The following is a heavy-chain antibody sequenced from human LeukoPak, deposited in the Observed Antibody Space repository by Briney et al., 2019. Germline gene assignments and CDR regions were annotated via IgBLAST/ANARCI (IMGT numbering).Heavy chain of an antibody. V-gene: IGHV1-2*02. D-gene: IGHD2-21*01. CDR3: LSWAGGNSYVASFDF. Sequence: ASVTVSCKGSGSIFIDYYMHWVGQVPGRGFAWMEWISRRNGATKIAQKFQGRVTLTRDISISTDYMELTNRATDDTAVDYCLSWAGGNSYVASFDFWGQGTLVLVSS. J-gene: IGHJ4*02. CDR1: GSIFIDYY. CDR2: ISRRNGAT.